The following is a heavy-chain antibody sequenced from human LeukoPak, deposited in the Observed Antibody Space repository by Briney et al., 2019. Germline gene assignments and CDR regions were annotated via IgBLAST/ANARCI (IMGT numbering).Heavy chain of an antibody. J-gene: IGHJ4*02. D-gene: IGHD4-17*01. CDR2: IIPILGIA. CDR3: ARELDYGDYRVPFDY. CDR1: GGTFSSYA. Sequence: SVKVSCKASGGTFSSYAISWVRQGPGQGLEWMGRIIPILGIANYAQKFQGRVTITADKSTSTAYMELSSLRSEDTAVYYCARELDYGDYRVPFDYWGQGTLVTVSS. V-gene: IGHV1-69*04.